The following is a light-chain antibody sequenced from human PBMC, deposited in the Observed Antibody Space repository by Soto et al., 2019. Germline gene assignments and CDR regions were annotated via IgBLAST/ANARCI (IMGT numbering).Light chain of an antibody. CDR3: QQFNNYPPT. V-gene: IGKV1D-13*01. CDR1: QGISSA. CDR2: DAS. Sequence: IQLTQSPSSLSASVGARVTITCRASQGISSALAWYQQKPGKAPKLMIYDASSLESGVPSRFSGSGSGTDCTLTISSLQPEDVATYYCQQFNNYPPTFGQGTRLEIK. J-gene: IGKJ5*01.